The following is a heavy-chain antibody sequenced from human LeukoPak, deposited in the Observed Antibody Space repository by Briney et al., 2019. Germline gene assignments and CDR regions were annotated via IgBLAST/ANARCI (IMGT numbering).Heavy chain of an antibody. Sequence: GGSLRLSCAASGFTFSSYAMHWVRQAPGKGLEWVAVMSSDGNKKFYAEYVKGRFTISRDNSENTLYLEMNSLRGEDTAVYYCARGDYDLSGSYHYGMDVWGQGTTVTVSS. D-gene: IGHD3-10*01. CDR3: ARGDYDLSGSYHYGMDV. J-gene: IGHJ6*02. CDR2: MSSDGNKK. V-gene: IGHV3-30-3*01. CDR1: GFTFSSYA.